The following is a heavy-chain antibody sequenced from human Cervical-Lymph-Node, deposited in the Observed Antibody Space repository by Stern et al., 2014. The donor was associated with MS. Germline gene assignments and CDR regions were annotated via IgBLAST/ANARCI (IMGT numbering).Heavy chain of an antibody. J-gene: IGHJ5*02. CDR2: IYYRGTT. Sequence: QLQLQESGPGLLRPSETLSLTCNVSGASITSHFWSLIRQPPGKGLEWIGYIYYRGTTNYNASLKGRVAISIATSKTQFSLRLSSVTPADTAVYYCARATDLWGQGALVTVSS. CDR3: ARATDL. V-gene: IGHV4-59*11. CDR1: GASITSHF.